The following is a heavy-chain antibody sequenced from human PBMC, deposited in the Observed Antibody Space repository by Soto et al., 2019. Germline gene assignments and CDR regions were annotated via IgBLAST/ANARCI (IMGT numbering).Heavy chain of an antibody. V-gene: IGHV4-59*01. J-gene: IGHJ4*02. CDR1: GCSISSYY. Sequence: SETLSLTCTVSGCSISSYYWSWIRQPPGKGLEWIGYIYYSGSTNYNPSLKSRVTISVDTSKNQFSLKLSSVTAADTAVYYCARGIAAAGPFDYWGQGTLVTVSS. CDR2: IYYSGST. CDR3: ARGIAAAGPFDY. D-gene: IGHD6-13*01.